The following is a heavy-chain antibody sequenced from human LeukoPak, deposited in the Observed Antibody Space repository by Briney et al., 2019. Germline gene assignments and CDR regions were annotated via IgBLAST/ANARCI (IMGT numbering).Heavy chain of an antibody. CDR3: ASLKRPAYYYDSSGYYY. J-gene: IGHJ4*02. CDR2: INPNSGGT. CDR1: GYTFTGYY. D-gene: IGHD3-22*01. Sequence: ASVKVSCKASGYTFTGYYMHWVRQAPGQGLEWMGWINPNSGGTNYAQKFQGRVTMTRDTSISTAYMELSRLRSDDTAVYYCASLKRPAYYYDSSGYYYWGQGTLVTVSS. V-gene: IGHV1-2*02.